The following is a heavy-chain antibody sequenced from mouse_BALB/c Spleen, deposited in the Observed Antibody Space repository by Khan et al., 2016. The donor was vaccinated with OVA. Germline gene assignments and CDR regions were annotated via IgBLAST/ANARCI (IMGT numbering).Heavy chain of an antibody. CDR2: ISYSGST. CDR3: ARGNYYGDYFDY. Sequence: EVQLQESGPGLVKPSQSLSLTCTVTGYSITNNYVWNWIRQFPGNKLECMGYISYSGSTNYNPSFKSRISITRDTSKNQSFLQLNSVTTEDTATGYCARGNYYGDYFDYWGQGTTLTVSS. CDR1: GYSITNNYV. V-gene: IGHV3-2*02. J-gene: IGHJ2*01. D-gene: IGHD1-1*01.